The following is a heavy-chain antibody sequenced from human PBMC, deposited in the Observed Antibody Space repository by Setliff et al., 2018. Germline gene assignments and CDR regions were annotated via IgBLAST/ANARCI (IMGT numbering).Heavy chain of an antibody. J-gene: IGHJ3*02. CDR2: LNPSSGNT. CDR1: GYSFTSND. V-gene: IGHV1-8*03. CDR3: ARAHGGSDFHDPFDI. Sequence: ASVKVSCKASGYSFTSNDINWVRQATGQGPEWMGWLNPSSGNTGYAPKFQGRVTITRSTSLSTAYMELSSLRSEDTAIYYCARAHGGSDFHDPFDIWGQGTMVTVSS. D-gene: IGHD1-26*01.